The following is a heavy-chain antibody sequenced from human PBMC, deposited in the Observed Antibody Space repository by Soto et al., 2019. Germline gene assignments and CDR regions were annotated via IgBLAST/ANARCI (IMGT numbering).Heavy chain of an antibody. V-gene: IGHV3-23*01. CDR3: VRGYSYV. J-gene: IGHJ4*02. CDR1: GFSFSNFA. Sequence: EVHLLESGGGFLQPGGSLRLSCAASGFSFSNFAMNWVRQAPGKGLEWVSTISSGGGTTLYADSVKGRFTISRDNSKNTVSLQMNSLRAEDTAVYYCVRGYSYVWGQGTLVTVSS. D-gene: IGHD5-18*01. CDR2: ISSGGGTT.